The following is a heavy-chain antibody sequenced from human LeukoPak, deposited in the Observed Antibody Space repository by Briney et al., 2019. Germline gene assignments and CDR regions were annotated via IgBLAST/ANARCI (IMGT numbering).Heavy chain of an antibody. Sequence: PGGSLRLSCAASGFTFSSYAMHWVLQAPGKRLKYVSAISSNGGSTYYANSVEGRFTISRDNSKNTLYLQMGSLRADDMAVYYCATTRLGLSGIYWGQGTLVTVSS. V-gene: IGHV3-64*01. CDR1: GFTFSSYA. J-gene: IGHJ4*02. D-gene: IGHD1-1*01. CDR2: ISSNGGST. CDR3: ATTRLGLSGIY.